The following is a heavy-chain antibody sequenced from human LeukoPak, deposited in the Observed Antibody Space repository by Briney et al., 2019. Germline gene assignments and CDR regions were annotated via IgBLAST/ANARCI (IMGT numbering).Heavy chain of an antibody. CDR3: ARLPRGYSYGYVVDY. V-gene: IGHV1-2*02. Sequence: ASVKVSCKASGYTFTGYYMHWVRQAPGQGLEWMGWINPNSGGTNYAQKFQGRVTMTRDTSISTAYMELSRLRSDDTAVYYCARLPRGYSYGYVVDYWGQGSLVTVSS. CDR1: GYTFTGYY. J-gene: IGHJ4*02. D-gene: IGHD5-18*01. CDR2: INPNSGGT.